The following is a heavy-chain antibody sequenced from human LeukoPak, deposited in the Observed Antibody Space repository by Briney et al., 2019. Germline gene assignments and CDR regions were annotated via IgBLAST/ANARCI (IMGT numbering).Heavy chain of an antibody. D-gene: IGHD4-11*01. CDR3: AAKTTVPIHYFES. V-gene: IGHV4-4*02. J-gene: IGHJ4*02. CDR2: IHHSGSS. Sequence: SGTLSLTCAVSSGSISSSHWWSWVRQPPGKGLEWIGEIHHSGSSNFDPSQKSRVTVSVDKSKNQFSLKLTSVTAADTAVYYCAAKTTVPIHYFESWGQGILVTVSS. CDR1: SGSISSSHW.